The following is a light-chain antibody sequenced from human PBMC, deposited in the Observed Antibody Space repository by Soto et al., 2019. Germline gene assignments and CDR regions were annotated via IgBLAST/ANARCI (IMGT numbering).Light chain of an antibody. J-gene: IGKJ4*01. V-gene: IGKV1-39*01. CDR1: QSIANY. CDR3: QQGYSSPRT. CDR2: DAS. Sequence: DVQMTQSPFSLSASVADRVTITCRASQSIANYLNWYQQKPGKAPKLLVFDASSLLSGVTSRFRGSGSGTDFTLPISSLQPEDFATYYCQQGYSSPRTFGGGTKVEIK.